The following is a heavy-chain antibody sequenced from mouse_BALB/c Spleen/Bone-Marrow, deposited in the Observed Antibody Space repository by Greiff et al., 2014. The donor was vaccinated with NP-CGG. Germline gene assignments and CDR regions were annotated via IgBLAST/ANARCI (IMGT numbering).Heavy chain of an antibody. D-gene: IGHD1-1*02. V-gene: IGHV3-1*02. CDR3: ARFYGSYSY. CDR1: GYSITSGYS. Sequence: VQLQQSGPDLVKPSQSLSLTCTVTGYSITSGYSWHWIRQFPGNKLEWLGYIHYNGNTDYNPSLRSRISITRDTSKNQFFLQLNSVTTEGTATYYCARFYGSYSYWGQGTTLTVSS. CDR2: IHYNGNT. J-gene: IGHJ2*01.